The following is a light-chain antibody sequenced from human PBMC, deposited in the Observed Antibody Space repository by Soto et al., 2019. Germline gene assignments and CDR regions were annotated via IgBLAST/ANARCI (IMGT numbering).Light chain of an antibody. J-gene: IGLJ1*01. Sequence: QSALTQPPSASGSPGQSVTISCAGTSSDVGGYNYVSWYQQYPGKAPKLLIYGVTIRPSGISNRFSGSKSGSTASLTISGLRDEDEADYYCSSYSTSYFDFFGSGTKLTVL. CDR2: GVT. CDR3: SSYSTSYFDF. CDR1: SSDVGGYNY. V-gene: IGLV2-14*01.